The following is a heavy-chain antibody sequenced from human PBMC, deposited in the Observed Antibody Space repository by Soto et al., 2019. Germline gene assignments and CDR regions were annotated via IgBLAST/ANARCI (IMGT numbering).Heavy chain of an antibody. CDR3: AIPMSIPAAGFDY. Sequence: TLSLTCTVSGGSISSGDYYWSWIRQPPGKGLEWIGYIYKSGSTYYNPSLKSRVTISVDTSKNQFSLKLSSVTAADTAVYYCAIPMSIPAAGFDYWGPGTLVTVAS. J-gene: IGHJ4*02. V-gene: IGHV4-30-4*01. D-gene: IGHD6-13*01. CDR2: IYKSGST. CDR1: GGSISSGDYY.